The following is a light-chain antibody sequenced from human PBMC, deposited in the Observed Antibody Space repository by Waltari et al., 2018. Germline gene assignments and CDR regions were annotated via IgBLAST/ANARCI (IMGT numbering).Light chain of an antibody. CDR1: QDISNY. V-gene: IGKV1-33*01. J-gene: IGKJ2*01. CDR3: QQFDNLVYT. CDR2: DAS. Sequence: MTQSPSSLSASVGDRVTITCQASQDISNYLNWYQQKPGKAPKLLIYDASNLETGVPSRFSGSGSGTDFTFTISSLQPEDIATYYCQQFDNLVYTFGQGTKLEIK.